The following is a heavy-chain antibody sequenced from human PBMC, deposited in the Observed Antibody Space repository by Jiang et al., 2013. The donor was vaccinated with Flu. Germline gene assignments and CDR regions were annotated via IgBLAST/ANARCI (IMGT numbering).Heavy chain of an antibody. CDR1: GAPSAVVVTT. V-gene: IGHV4-31*03. J-gene: IGHJ3*01. CDR2: SITLGAP. Sequence: GLVKPSQTLSLTCLVSGAPSAVVVTTGHGSASTQGGAWSGLATSITLGAPPITRPSETDYNPSLKSRVTISVDTSKNQFSLKLTSVTAADTAVYYCARDHHDYGPDACDVWGQGTMVTVSS. CDR3: ARDHHDYGPDACDV. D-gene: IGHD4-17*01.